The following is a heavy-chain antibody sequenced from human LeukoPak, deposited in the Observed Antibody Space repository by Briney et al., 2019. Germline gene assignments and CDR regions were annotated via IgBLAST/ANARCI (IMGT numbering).Heavy chain of an antibody. CDR2: INPNSGGT. CDR1: GYTFTGYY. Sequence: ASVKVSCKASGYTFTGYYMHWVRQAPGQGLEWMGWINPNSGGTNYAQKFQGWVTMTRDTSISTAYMELSRLRTDDTAVYYCAREYYGSGSSLGYWGQGTLVTVSS. J-gene: IGHJ4*02. CDR3: AREYYGSGSSLGY. D-gene: IGHD3-10*01. V-gene: IGHV1-2*04.